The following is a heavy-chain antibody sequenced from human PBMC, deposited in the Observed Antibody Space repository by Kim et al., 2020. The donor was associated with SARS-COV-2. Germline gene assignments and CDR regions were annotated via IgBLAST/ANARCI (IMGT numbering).Heavy chain of an antibody. CDR3: ARAYSSSWYVSRYYYYGMDV. D-gene: IGHD6-13*01. CDR2: ISAYNGNT. CDR1: GYTFTSYG. Sequence: ASVKVSCKASGYTFTSYGISWVRQAPGQGLEWMGWISAYNGNTNYAQKLQGRVTMTTDTSTSTAYMELRSLRSDDTAVYYCARAYSSSWYVSRYYYYGMDVWVQGTTVTVSS. J-gene: IGHJ6*02. V-gene: IGHV1-18*04.